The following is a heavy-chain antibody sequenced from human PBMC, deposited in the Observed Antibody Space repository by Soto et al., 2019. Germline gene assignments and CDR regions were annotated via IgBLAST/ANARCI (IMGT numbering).Heavy chain of an antibody. J-gene: IGHJ6*03. V-gene: IGHV3-64*01. CDR3: ARGGQNYYYYYMDV. CDR2: ISSNGGST. CDR1: GFTFSSYA. Sequence: GGSLRLSCAASGFTFSSYAMHWVRQAPGKGLEYVSAISSNGGSTYYANSVKGRFTISRDNSKNTLYLQMGSLRAEDMAVYHCARGGQNYYYYYMDVWGKGTTVTVSS.